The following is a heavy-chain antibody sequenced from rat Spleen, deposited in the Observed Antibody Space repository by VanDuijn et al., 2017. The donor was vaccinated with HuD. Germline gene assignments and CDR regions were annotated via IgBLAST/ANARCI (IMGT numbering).Heavy chain of an antibody. D-gene: IGHD1-12*01. CDR3: ATSPYYWYFDF. Sequence: EVQLVESGGGLVQPGRSLKLSCAASGFTFSDYGMAWVRQAPTKGLEWVTTISSDGRRNYYRDSVKGRFTISRDNAKSSLYLQMDSLRSEDTATYYCATSPYYWYFDFWGPGTMVTVSS. V-gene: IGHV5-29*01. CDR2: ISSDGRRN. J-gene: IGHJ1*01. CDR1: GFTFSDYG.